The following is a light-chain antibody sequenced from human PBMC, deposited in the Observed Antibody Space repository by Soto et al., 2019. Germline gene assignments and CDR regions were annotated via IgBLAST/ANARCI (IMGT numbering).Light chain of an antibody. CDR3: QSYDSSLSGYV. V-gene: IGLV1-40*01. Sequence: QAVVTQPPSVSGAPGQRVTISCTGSSSNIRTGYDVHWYQQLPGTAPKLLIYGNTNRPSGVPDRVSGSKSGTSASLAITGLQAEDEADYYCQSYDSSLSGYVFGTGTKVTVL. J-gene: IGLJ1*01. CDR1: SSNIRTGYD. CDR2: GNT.